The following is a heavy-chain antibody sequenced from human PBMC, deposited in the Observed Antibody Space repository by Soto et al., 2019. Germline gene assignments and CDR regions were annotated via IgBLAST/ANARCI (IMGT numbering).Heavy chain of an antibody. CDR2: ISSSSSTI. Sequence: GGSLRLSCAASGFTFSTYSMNWVRQAPGKGLEWVSYISSSSSTIYYEDSVKGRFTSSRDNTKNSLYLQMNSLRDEDTAVYYCARGRAYYDSSGYHYFFDYWGQGTLVTVSS. CDR1: GFTFSTYS. D-gene: IGHD3-22*01. CDR3: ARGRAYYDSSGYHYFFDY. V-gene: IGHV3-48*02. J-gene: IGHJ4*02.